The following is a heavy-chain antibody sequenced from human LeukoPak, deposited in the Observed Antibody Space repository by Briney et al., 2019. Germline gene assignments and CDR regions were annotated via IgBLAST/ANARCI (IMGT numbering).Heavy chain of an antibody. CDR1: GGSFSGYY. J-gene: IGHJ4*02. V-gene: IGHV4-34*01. Sequence: SETLSLTCAVYGGSFSGYYWSWIRQPPGKGLEWIGEINHSGSTNYNPSLKSRVTISVDTSKNQFSLKLSSVTAADTAVYYCARDDYGDNLDYWGQGTLVTVSS. D-gene: IGHD4-17*01. CDR3: ARDDYGDNLDY. CDR2: INHSGST.